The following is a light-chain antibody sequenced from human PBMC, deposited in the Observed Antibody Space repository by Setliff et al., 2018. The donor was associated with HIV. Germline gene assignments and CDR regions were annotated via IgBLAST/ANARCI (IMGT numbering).Light chain of an antibody. Sequence: QSVLTQPPSVSAAPGQKVTISCSGGSSNIGKKFVSWYQQFPGAAPKLVIYENNKRPSGIPDRFSGSKSGTSATLDITGLQTGDEADYYCGTWDSGLISAVGVFGSGTKVTVL. CDR1: SSNIGKKF. J-gene: IGLJ1*01. V-gene: IGLV1-51*01. CDR2: ENN. CDR3: GTWDSGLISAVGV.